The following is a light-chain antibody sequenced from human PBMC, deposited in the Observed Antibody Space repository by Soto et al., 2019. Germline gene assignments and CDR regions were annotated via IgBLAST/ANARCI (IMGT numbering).Light chain of an antibody. CDR3: AAWDDSLSGLYV. V-gene: IGLV1-47*02. Sequence: QSVLTQPPSASGTPGQRVTIAFSGSTSNIGSNAVYLYQQVPGTAPKLLIQSSSQRPSGVPDRFSGSKSGTSASLAISGLRSEDEADYYCAAWDDSLSGLYVFGTGTKVTVL. CDR1: TSNIGSNA. CDR2: SSS. J-gene: IGLJ1*01.